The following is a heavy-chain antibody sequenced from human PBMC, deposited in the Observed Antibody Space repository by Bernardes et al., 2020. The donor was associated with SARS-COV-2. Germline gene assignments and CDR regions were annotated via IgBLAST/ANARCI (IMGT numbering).Heavy chain of an antibody. CDR1: GFIFSNYA. J-gene: IGHJ4*02. V-gene: IGHV3-23*01. Sequence: GGSLRLSCAASGFIFSNYAMGWVRQAPGKGLEWVSGISGSSGSTDYADSVKGRFTISRDNFNNILYLQMNSLRVEDTAVYYCAKEALSSGSARSNFDYWGQGTLVTVSS. CDR3: AKEALSSGSARSNFDY. D-gene: IGHD6-25*01. CDR2: ISGSSGST.